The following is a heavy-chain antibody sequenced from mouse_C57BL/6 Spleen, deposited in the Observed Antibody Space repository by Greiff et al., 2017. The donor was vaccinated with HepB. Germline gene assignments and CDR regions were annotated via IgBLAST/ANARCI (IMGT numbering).Heavy chain of an antibody. CDR3: ARQREFITTVVATPYFDV. J-gene: IGHJ1*03. V-gene: IGHV5-6*01. Sequence: DVQLVESGGDLVKPGGSLKLSCAASGFTFSSYGMSWVRQTPDKRLEWVATISSGGSYTYYPDSVKGRFTISRDNAKNTLYLQMSSLKSEDTAMYYCARQREFITTVVATPYFDVWGTGTTVTVSS. CDR1: GFTFSSYG. D-gene: IGHD1-1*01. CDR2: ISSGGSYT.